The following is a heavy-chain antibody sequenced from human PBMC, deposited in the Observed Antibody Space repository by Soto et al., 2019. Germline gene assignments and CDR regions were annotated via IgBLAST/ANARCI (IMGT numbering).Heavy chain of an antibody. CDR3: AREDDSSGYYVD. CDR1: GGSISSYY. D-gene: IGHD3-22*01. CDR2: IYYSGST. V-gene: IGHV4-59*01. J-gene: IGHJ4*02. Sequence: LSLTCTVSGGSISSYYWSWIRQPPGKGLEWIGYIYYSGSTNYNPSLKSRVTISVDTSKNQFSLKLSSVTAADTAVYYCAREDDSSGYYVDWGQGTLVTVYS.